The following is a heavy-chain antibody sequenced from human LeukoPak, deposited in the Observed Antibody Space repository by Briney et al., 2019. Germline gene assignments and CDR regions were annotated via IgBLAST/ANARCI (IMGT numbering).Heavy chain of an antibody. J-gene: IGHJ4*02. CDR1: GGTFSSYA. Sequence: SVKVSCRASGGTFSSYAISWVRQAPGQGLEWMGGIIPIFGTANYAQKFQGRVTITADKSTSTAYMELSSLRSEDTAVYHCARAPSGYCSGGNCYSADDYWGQGTLVTVSS. D-gene: IGHD2-15*01. CDR2: IIPIFGTA. V-gene: IGHV1-69*06. CDR3: ARAPSGYCSGGNCYSADDY.